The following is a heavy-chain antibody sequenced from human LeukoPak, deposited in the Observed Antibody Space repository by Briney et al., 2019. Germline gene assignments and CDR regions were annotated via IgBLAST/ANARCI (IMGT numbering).Heavy chain of an antibody. Sequence: PGGSLRLSCAASGSTFSSYSMNWVRQAPGKGLEWVSLISSDGSYIYYADSVRGRFTISRDNAKNSLYLQMNSLRAEDTAVYFCASPHYCSGSSCCFGYWGQGTLVTVSS. J-gene: IGHJ4*03. CDR1: GSTFSSYS. V-gene: IGHV3-21*01. D-gene: IGHD2-15*01. CDR3: ASPHYCSGSSCCFGY. CDR2: ISSDGSYI.